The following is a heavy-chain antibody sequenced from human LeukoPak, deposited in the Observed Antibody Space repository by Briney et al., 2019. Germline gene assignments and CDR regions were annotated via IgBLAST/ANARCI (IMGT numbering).Heavy chain of an antibody. V-gene: IGHV4-39*01. CDR2: IYYSGAT. CDR1: GDSIISTNYY. CDR3: ARLVEYGSSSFDS. J-gene: IGHJ4*02. D-gene: IGHD6-6*01. Sequence: SETLSLTCTVSGDSIISTNYYWGWLRQPPGKGLDWIGHIYYSGATYHNASLKSRVTISVDTSKNQFSLKLNLVTAADTAVYYCARLVEYGSSSFDSWGQGTLVTVSS.